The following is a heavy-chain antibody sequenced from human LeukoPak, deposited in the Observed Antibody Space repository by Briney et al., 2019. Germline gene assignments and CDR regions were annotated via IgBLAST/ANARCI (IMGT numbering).Heavy chain of an antibody. D-gene: IGHD5-12*01. V-gene: IGHV1-69*13. Sequence: GASVKVSCKASGGTFSSHGLNWVRQAPGEGLEWMGGIIPIFGAPNYAQKFQDRVTITADESTRTVYMELSSLRSEDTAVYYCARRDIVATRPFDDWGQGTLVTVSS. J-gene: IGHJ4*02. CDR1: GGTFSSHG. CDR3: ARRDIVATRPFDD. CDR2: IIPIFGAP.